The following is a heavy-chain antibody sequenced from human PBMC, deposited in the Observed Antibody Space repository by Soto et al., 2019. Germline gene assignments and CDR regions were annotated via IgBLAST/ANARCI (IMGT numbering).Heavy chain of an antibody. D-gene: IGHD3-9*01. Sequence: GASVKVSCKASGYTFTSYGISWVRQAPGQGLEWMGWISAYNGNTNYAQKLQGRVTMTTDTSTSTAYMELRSLRSDDTAVYYCARIEVRYFDWAGCMDVWGQGTKVTVSS. CDR1: GYTFTSYG. V-gene: IGHV1-18*04. J-gene: IGHJ6*02. CDR3: ARIEVRYFDWAGCMDV. CDR2: ISAYNGNT.